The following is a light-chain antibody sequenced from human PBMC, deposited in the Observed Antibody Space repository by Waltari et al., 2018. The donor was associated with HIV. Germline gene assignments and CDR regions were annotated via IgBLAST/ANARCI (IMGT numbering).Light chain of an antibody. CDR2: DVT. J-gene: IGLJ3*02. CDR3: SSYTNSNTHVL. Sequence: QSALTQPASVSGSPGQSIAISCTGTSLDVGCSDYVPWYQQHPGKAPKLIIYDVTKRPSGVSTRFSGSKSGNTASLTISGLQAEDEADYYCSSYTNSNTHVLFGGGTKLTVL. CDR1: SLDVGCSDY. V-gene: IGLV2-14*03.